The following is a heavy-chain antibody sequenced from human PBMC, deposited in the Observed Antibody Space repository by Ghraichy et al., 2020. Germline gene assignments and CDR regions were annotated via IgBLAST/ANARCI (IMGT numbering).Heavy chain of an antibody. D-gene: IGHD2-21*01. CDR3: ARARIVVVFGARNYNWFDP. Sequence: SETLSLTCTVSGVSISSTSYYWGWIRQPPGKGLEWIGSVYYSGSTYDNPSLKSRLTISVDTSKNQFSLKLTSVTAADTAVYYCARARIVVVFGARNYNWFDPWGQGTLVTVSS. CDR2: VYYSGST. CDR1: GVSISSTSYY. J-gene: IGHJ5*02. V-gene: IGHV4-39*01.